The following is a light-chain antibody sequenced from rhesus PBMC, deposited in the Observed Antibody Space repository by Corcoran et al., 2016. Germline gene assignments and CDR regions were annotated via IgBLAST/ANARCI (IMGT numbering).Light chain of an antibody. V-gene: IGKV1-69*01. Sequence: DIQMTQSPSSLSASVGDRVIITCRASQGITNWLAWYHQKPGKGPKLLIYRASNLETGVPSRFSGSGYGKAFTLTISSLQPEDIATYYCQQHDNSPFTFGPGTKLDIK. J-gene: IGKJ3*01. CDR1: QGITNW. CDR2: RAS. CDR3: QQHDNSPFT.